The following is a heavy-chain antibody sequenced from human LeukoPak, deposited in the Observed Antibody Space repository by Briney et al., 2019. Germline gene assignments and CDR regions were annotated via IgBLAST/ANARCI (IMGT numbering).Heavy chain of an antibody. D-gene: IGHD3-3*01. J-gene: IGHJ4*02. CDR2: IWYDGSNK. Sequence: PGGSLRLSCAASGFTFSSYGMHWVRQAPGKGLEWVAVIWYDGSNKYYADSVKGRFTISRDNSKNTLYLHMNSLRAEDTAVYYCAKDEGSYDFWSGYPDYWGQGTLVTVSS. CDR1: GFTFSSYG. V-gene: IGHV3-33*06. CDR3: AKDEGSYDFWSGYPDY.